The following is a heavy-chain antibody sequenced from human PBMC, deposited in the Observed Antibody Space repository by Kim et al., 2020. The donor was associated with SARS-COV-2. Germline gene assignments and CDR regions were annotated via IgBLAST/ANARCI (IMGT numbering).Heavy chain of an antibody. D-gene: IGHD3-10*01. CDR1: GCTFTSYA. CDR2: IIPIIGTT. V-gene: IGHV1-69*05. Sequence: SVKVSCKASGCTFTSYAISWVRQAPGQGLEWMGGIIPIIGTTNYAQKLQGRVTITTDTSTSTAYMELSSLRSDDTAVYYCARDWAMGRGVIIHYGMDVCGQGTPVTVSS. CDR3: ARDWAMGRGVIIHYGMDV. J-gene: IGHJ6*02.